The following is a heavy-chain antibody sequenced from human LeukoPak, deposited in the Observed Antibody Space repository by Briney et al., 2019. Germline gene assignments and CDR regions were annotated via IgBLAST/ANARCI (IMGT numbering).Heavy chain of an antibody. CDR2: ISSSTNTI. D-gene: IGHD4-23*01. V-gene: IGHV3-48*02. CDR3: ARGGYGANDDAFDI. CDR1: GFTFSSYS. Sequence: GGSLRLSCAASGFTFSSYSMNWVRQAPGKGLEWVSYISSSTNTIYYADAVKGRFTISRDNAKNSLFLQMNSLRDEDTAVYYCARGGYGANDDAFDIWGQGTMVTVSS. J-gene: IGHJ3*02.